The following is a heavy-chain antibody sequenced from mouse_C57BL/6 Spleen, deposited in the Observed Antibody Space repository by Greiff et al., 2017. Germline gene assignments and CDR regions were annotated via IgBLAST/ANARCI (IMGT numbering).Heavy chain of an antibody. CDR3: ARADYGSSSFAY. D-gene: IGHD1-1*01. CDR1: GYTFTSYW. Sequence: QVQLQQPGAELVKPGASVKLSCKASGYTFTSYWMHWVKQRPGRGLEWIGRIDPNSGGTTYNEKFKSKATLTVDKPSSTAYTQLSSLTSEDVAVYYCARADYGSSSFAYWGQGTLVTVSA. CDR2: IDPNSGGT. J-gene: IGHJ3*01. V-gene: IGHV1-72*01.